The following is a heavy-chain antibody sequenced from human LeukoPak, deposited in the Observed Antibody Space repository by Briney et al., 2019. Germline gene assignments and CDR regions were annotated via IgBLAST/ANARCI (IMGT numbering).Heavy chain of an antibody. CDR2: IGRTGI. CDR3: ARDGPPTGAGDFDY. D-gene: IGHD3-10*01. Sequence: PGGSLRLSCAPSGFTLCSYSTGCVRHARRKGREWVSYIGRTGIYADSVRGRVTISRDNAENSLYLQMNSKRAEDTAVYYCARDGPPTGAGDFDYWGQGTPVTVSS. CDR1: GFTLCSYS. V-gene: IGHV3-48*01. J-gene: IGHJ4*02.